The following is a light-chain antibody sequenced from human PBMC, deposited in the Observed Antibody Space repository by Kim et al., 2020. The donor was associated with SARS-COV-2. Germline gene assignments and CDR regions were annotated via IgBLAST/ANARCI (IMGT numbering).Light chain of an antibody. V-gene: IGLV1-47*01. CDR2: RNN. CDR3: AAWDDSLSGVV. J-gene: IGLJ2*01. Sequence: GQRVTISCSGSSSNIGSNYVYWYQQRPGTAPKLLIYRNNQRPSGVPDRFSGSKSGTSASRAISGLRSEDEADYYCAAWDDSLSGVVFGGGTQLTVL. CDR1: SSNIGSNY.